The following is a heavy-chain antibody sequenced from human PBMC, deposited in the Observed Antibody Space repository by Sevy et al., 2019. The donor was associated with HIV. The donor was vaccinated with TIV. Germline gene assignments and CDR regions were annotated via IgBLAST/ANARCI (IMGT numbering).Heavy chain of an antibody. V-gene: IGHV3-33*01. CDR1: GFTFSSYV. CDR3: ARDLEFYDSGDYGPAFMPDY. D-gene: IGHD4-17*01. CDR2: IWFDGSNT. J-gene: IGHJ4*02. Sequence: GGSLRLSCAASGFTFSSYVMHWVRQGPGKGLEWVAVIWFDGSNTYYADSVKGRFTISRDIAKNTLHLQMNSLRAEDTAVYYCARDLEFYDSGDYGPAFMPDYWGQGTLVTVSS.